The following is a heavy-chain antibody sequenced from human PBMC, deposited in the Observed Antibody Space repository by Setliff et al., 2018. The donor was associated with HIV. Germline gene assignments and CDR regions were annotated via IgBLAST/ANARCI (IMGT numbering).Heavy chain of an antibody. Sequence: SLSDYYWSWIRQPPGKGLEWIGEINHNKSSDYNPSLKSRVTMSVDTSKNQFSLKVKSVTAADTAVYYCARQKKSSSWSPNDYWGQGTLVTVSS. CDR3: ARQKKSSSWSPNDY. CDR1: SLSDYY. J-gene: IGHJ4*02. D-gene: IGHD2-2*01. CDR2: INHNKSS. V-gene: IGHV4-34*01.